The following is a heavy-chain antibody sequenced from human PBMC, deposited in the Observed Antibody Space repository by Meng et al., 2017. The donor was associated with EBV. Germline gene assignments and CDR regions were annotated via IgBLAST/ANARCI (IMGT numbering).Heavy chain of an antibody. CDR1: GYTFTSNG. D-gene: IGHD5-12*01. V-gene: IGHV1-18*01. Sequence: QLGQAGAEVKKPGASMKVACKASGYTFTSNGISWVRQAPLQGLGWMGWISAYNGNTTYAHRLQGRVTMTTDTSTSTAYMELRSLRSVDTSVYYCARETSGYYFNWFDPWGQGTLVTVSS. CDR3: ARETSGYYFNWFDP. J-gene: IGHJ5*02. CDR2: ISAYNGNT.